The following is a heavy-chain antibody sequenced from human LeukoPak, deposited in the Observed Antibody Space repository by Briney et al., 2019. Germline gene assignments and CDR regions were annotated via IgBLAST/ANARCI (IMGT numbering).Heavy chain of an antibody. CDR2: TFHSGST. D-gene: IGHD1-26*01. CDR3: AREVLGARAFEY. J-gene: IGHJ4*02. Sequence: SQTLSLTCTVSGGSLNTNTWWGWVRQPPGKGLEWTGETFHSGSTNYNPSLESRLTISMDKSNTPFSLKLSSVTAADTAVYYCAREVLGARAFEYWGLGILVTVSS. CDR1: GGSLNTNTW. V-gene: IGHV4-4*02.